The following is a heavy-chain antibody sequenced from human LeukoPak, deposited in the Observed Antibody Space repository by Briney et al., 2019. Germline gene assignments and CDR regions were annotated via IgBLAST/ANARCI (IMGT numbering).Heavy chain of an antibody. CDR3: AKGGLVHRFDP. J-gene: IGHJ5*02. CDR1: GFTFSSYA. CDR2: ISGSGDNT. V-gene: IGHV3-23*01. Sequence: GGSLRLSCAASGFTFSSYAMSWVRQAPGKGLEWVSGISGSGDNTYYADSVKGRFTISRDNSKNTLYLQMNSLRADYTAVYYCAKGGLVHRFDPWGQGTLVTVSS.